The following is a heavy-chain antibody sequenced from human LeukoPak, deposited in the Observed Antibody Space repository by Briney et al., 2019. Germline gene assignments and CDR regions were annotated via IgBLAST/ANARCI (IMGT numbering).Heavy chain of an antibody. J-gene: IGHJ4*02. CDR2: ITNTDTT. V-gene: IGHV3-48*01. CDR1: GFTFSSYS. Sequence: GGSLSLSCAASGFTFSSYSMNWVRQAPGKGLEWVSYITNTDTTYYADSVKGRFTISRDNAKNSLYLQMNSLRAEDTAVYYCASVRGGYWGQGTLVTVSS. CDR3: ASVRGGY. D-gene: IGHD3-16*01.